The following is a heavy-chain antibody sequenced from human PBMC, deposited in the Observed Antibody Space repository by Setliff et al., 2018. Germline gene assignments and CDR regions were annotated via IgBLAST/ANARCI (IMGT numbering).Heavy chain of an antibody. V-gene: IGHV3-7*01. CDR3: ARTCSGSGCYAGLES. Sequence: GGSLRLSCAASGFAVSGDYMSWVRQAPGKGLEWVANIKQDESEKHYVGSVKGRFTISRDNPKNTLYLQMNSLRPEDTAVYYCARTCSGSGCYAGLESWGQGTPVTVSS. D-gene: IGHD2-15*01. CDR2: IKQDESEK. CDR1: GFAVSGDY. J-gene: IGHJ4*02.